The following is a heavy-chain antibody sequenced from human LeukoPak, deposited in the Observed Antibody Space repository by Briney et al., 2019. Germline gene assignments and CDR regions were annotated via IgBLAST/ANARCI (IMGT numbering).Heavy chain of an antibody. D-gene: IGHD3-3*01. CDR3: SRLGVVPAGNIDS. CDR2: IYYRGST. CDR1: VGSINSTTYY. V-gene: IGHV4-39*01. J-gene: IGHJ4*02. Sequence: PSETLSLTCTLSVGSINSTTYYWGWIRQLPGKGLEWIGNIYYRGSTYYNPSLKSRVTISVDTSKNQFSLRLTSVTAADTAVYYCSRLGVVPAGNIDSWGQGALVAVSS.